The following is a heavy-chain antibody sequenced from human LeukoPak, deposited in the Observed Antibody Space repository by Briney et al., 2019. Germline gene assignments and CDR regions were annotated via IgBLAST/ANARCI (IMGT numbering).Heavy chain of an antibody. CDR2: IRSKAYGGTT. Sequence: GRSLRLSCTASGFTFGDYAMSWFRQAPGKGLEWVGFIRSKAYGGTTEYAAPVKGRFTISRDDSKSIAYLQMNSLKTEDTAVYYCTSTASTVTTMGYYFDYWGQGTLVTVSS. CDR3: TSTASTVTTMGYYFDY. V-gene: IGHV3-49*03. J-gene: IGHJ4*02. D-gene: IGHD4-17*01. CDR1: GFTFGDYA.